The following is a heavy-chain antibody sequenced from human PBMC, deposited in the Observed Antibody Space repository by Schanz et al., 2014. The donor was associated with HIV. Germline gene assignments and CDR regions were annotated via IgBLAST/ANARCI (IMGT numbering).Heavy chain of an antibody. J-gene: IGHJ5*02. CDR3: ARGQDWPGPQLDH. Sequence: QVQLVQSGPEVAQPGASVKVSCKASGYTFSRSAISWVRQAPGQGLEWMGWISGKNGETNYAQNFQGRVTMTTDTSASTTYMELRSLRSDDTAVYYCARGQDWPGPQLDHWGHGTLVIVSS. CDR1: GYTFSRSA. D-gene: IGHD3-9*01. V-gene: IGHV1-18*01. CDR2: ISGKNGET.